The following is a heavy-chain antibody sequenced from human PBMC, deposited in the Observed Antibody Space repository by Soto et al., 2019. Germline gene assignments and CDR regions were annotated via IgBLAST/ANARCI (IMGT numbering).Heavy chain of an antibody. V-gene: IGHV4-39*01. CDR3: ARMGQQQVPPSPADNWFDP. Sequence: PSETLSLTCTVSGGSISSSSYYWGWIRHPPGKGLEWIGSIYYSGSTYYNPSLKSRVTISVDTSKNQFSLKLSSVTAADTAVYYCARMGQQQVPPSPADNWFDPWGQGTLVT. D-gene: IGHD6-13*01. J-gene: IGHJ5*02. CDR2: IYYSGST. CDR1: GGSISSSSYY.